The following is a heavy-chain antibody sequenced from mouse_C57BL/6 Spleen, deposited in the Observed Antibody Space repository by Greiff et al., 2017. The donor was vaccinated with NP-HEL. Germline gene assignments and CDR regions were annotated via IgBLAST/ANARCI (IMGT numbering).Heavy chain of an antibody. D-gene: IGHD2-12*01. V-gene: IGHV1-26*01. CDR3: ARPYNWYFDV. CDR2: INPNNGGT. Sequence: VQLQQSGPELVKPGASVKISCKASGYTFTDYYMNWVKQSHGKSLEWIGDINPNNGGTSYNQKFKGKATLTVDKSSSTAYMELRSLTSEDSAVYYCARPYNWYFDVWGTGTTVTVSS. CDR1: GYTFTDYY. J-gene: IGHJ1*03.